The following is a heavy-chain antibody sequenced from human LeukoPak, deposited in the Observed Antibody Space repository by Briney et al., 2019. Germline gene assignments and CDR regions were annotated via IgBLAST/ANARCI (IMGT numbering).Heavy chain of an antibody. CDR3: ARDSAGNDY. Sequence: AGGSLRLSCAASGFTFSGYSMNWVRQAPGKGLEWVANIKQDGSEKYYVDSVKGRFTISRDNAKNSLYLQMNSLRAEDTAMYYCARDSAGNDYWGQGTLVTVSS. CDR1: GFTFSGYS. V-gene: IGHV3-7*01. CDR2: IKQDGSEK. J-gene: IGHJ4*02. D-gene: IGHD6-13*01.